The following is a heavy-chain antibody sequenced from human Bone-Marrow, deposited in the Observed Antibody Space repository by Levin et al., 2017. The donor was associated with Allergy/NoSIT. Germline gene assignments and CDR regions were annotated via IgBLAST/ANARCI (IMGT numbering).Heavy chain of an antibody. D-gene: IGHD2-2*01. Sequence: QTGGSLRLSCAASGFTFSSYGMHWVRQAPGKGLEWVAVIWYDGSNKYYADSVKGRFTISRDNSKNTLYLQMNSLRAEDTAVYYCARDGIPAAPITEYFQHWGQGTLVTVSS. CDR2: IWYDGSNK. CDR3: ARDGIPAAPITEYFQH. CDR1: GFTFSSYG. J-gene: IGHJ1*01. V-gene: IGHV3-33*01.